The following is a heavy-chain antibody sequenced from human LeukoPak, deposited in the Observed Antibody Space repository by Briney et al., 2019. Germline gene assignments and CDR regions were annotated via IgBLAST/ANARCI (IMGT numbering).Heavy chain of an antibody. CDR1: GYTFTSYY. CDR3: ARAAGQLVHSPLYYYYMDV. CDR2: INPSGGST. D-gene: IGHD6-6*01. J-gene: IGHJ6*03. V-gene: IGHV1-46*01. Sequence: ASVKVSCKASGYTFTSYYMHWVRQAPGQGPEWMGIINPSGGSTSYAQKFQGRVTMTRDMSTSTVYMELSSLRSEDTAVYYCARAAGQLVHSPLYYYYMDVWGKGTTVTVSS.